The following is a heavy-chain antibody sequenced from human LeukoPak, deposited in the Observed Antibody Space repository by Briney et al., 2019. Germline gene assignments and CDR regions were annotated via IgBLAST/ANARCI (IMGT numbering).Heavy chain of an antibody. D-gene: IGHD3-10*01. V-gene: IGHV3-23*01. Sequence: GGSLRLSCAASGFTFSSYAMSWVRQAPGKGLEWVSVVSGSSVSTYTADPVKGRFTLSKDNSKNTLYLQMNSLRAEDTAVYYCAKDSYYGSGYDHWGQGTLVTVSS. CDR3: AKDSYYGSGYDH. CDR1: GFTFSSYA. J-gene: IGHJ5*02. CDR2: VSGSSVST.